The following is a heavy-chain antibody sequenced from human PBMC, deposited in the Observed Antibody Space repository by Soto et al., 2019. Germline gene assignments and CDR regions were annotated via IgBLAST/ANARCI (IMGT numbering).Heavy chain of an antibody. V-gene: IGHV4-30-2*01. CDR3: ARDSGGDWNYVFDY. J-gene: IGHJ4*02. Sequence: SETLSLTCTVSGASISSSGYSWTWIRQPPGKGLEWIGYISPGWNTYYNPSLKSRVTITVDRSKNQFSLILNSVTAADTAVYYCARDSGGDWNYVFDYWGQGTLVTVSS. CDR1: GASISSSGYS. CDR2: ISPGWNT. D-gene: IGHD1-7*01.